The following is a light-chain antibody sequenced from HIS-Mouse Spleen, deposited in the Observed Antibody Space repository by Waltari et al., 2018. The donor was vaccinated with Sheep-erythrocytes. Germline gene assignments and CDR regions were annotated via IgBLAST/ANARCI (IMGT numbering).Light chain of an antibody. CDR2: KAS. CDR1: QGIRND. CDR3: QQYNSYSWT. Sequence: TQSPGPLSASVGDRVTITCRASQGIRNDLGWYQQKPGKAPKLLIYKASSLESGVPSRFSGSGSGTEFTLTISSLQPDDFATYYCQQYNSYSWTFGQGTKVEIK. V-gene: IGKV1-5*03. J-gene: IGKJ1*01.